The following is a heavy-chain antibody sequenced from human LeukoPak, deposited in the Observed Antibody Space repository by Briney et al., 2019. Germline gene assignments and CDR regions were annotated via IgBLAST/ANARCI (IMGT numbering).Heavy chain of an antibody. Sequence: SETLSLTCTVSGDSISSYYWSWIRQPPGKGLEWIGYIYYSGSTNYNPSLKSRVTISVDTSKNQFSLKLSSVTAADTAVYYCARDRAVAGTYYYYGMDVWGQGTTVTVSS. V-gene: IGHV4-59*01. D-gene: IGHD6-19*01. CDR1: GDSISSYY. J-gene: IGHJ6*02. CDR3: ARDRAVAGTYYYYGMDV. CDR2: IYYSGST.